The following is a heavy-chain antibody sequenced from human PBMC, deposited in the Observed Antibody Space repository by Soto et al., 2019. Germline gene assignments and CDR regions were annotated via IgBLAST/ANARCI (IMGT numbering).Heavy chain of an antibody. D-gene: IGHD2-15*01. J-gene: IGHJ4*02. Sequence: PGGSLRLSCAASGFTFSSSGMHWVRQAPGKGLEWVAVISYDGSNKYYADSVKGRFTISRDNSKNTLYLQMNSLRAEDTAVYYCAKDRARRVAAFAYWGQGTLVTVSS. CDR2: ISYDGSNK. CDR1: GFTFSSSG. CDR3: AKDRARRVAAFAY. V-gene: IGHV3-30*18.